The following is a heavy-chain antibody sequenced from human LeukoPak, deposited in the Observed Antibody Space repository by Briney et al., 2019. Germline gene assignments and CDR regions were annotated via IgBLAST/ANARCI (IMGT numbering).Heavy chain of an antibody. J-gene: IGHJ4*02. V-gene: IGHV1-69*15. D-gene: IGHD1-26*01. Sequence: SVKVSCKASGGTFSSYAISWVRQAPGQGLEWMGRIFPIFATANYAQKFQGRVTITADESTSTAYMELSSLRSEGTAVYYCARESGSYEAYFDYWGQGTLVTVSS. CDR3: ARESGSYEAYFDY. CDR1: GGTFSSYA. CDR2: IFPIFATA.